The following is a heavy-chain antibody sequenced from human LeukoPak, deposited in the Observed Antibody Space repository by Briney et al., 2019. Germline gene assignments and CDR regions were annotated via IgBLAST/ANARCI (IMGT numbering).Heavy chain of an antibody. Sequence: SGPTLVNPTQTLTLTCTFSGFSLSTSGVGVGWIRQPPGKALEWLALIYWDDDKRYSPSLKRRLTITKDTSKNQVVLTMTNMDPVDTGTYYCAHATYNYDSSGYYYFDYWGQGTLVTVSS. CDR1: GFSLSTSGVG. CDR2: IYWDDDK. D-gene: IGHD3-22*01. V-gene: IGHV2-5*02. CDR3: AHATYNYDSSGYYYFDY. J-gene: IGHJ4*02.